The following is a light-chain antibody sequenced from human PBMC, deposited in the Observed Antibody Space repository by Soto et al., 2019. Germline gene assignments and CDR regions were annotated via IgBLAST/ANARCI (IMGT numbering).Light chain of an antibody. CDR3: QQYNNWPLT. V-gene: IGKV3-15*01. Sequence: EIVMTQSPATLSVSPGERATLSCRAGQSVSGNLAWYQQKPGQAPRLLIYGASTRATGIPVRFSGSGSGTEFTLTISSLQSEDFAVYFCQQYNNWPLTFGGGTKVEIK. J-gene: IGKJ4*01. CDR1: QSVSGN. CDR2: GAS.